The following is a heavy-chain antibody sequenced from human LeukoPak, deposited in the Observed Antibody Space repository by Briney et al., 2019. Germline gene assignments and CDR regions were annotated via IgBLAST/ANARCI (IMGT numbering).Heavy chain of an antibody. Sequence: PSETLSLTCTVSGGSISSYYWSWIRQPAGKGLEWIGRIYTSGSTNYNPSLKSRATISVDKSKNQFSLKLSSVTAADTAVYYCARSGVLRPVYYYYMDVWGKGTTVTVSS. CDR3: ARSGVLRPVYYYYMDV. D-gene: IGHD3-10*01. V-gene: IGHV4-4*07. J-gene: IGHJ6*03. CDR1: GGSISSYY. CDR2: IYTSGST.